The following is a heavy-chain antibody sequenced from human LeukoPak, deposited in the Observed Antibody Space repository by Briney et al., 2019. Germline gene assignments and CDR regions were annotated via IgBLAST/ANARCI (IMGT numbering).Heavy chain of an antibody. CDR1: GFSLSTSGMC. V-gene: IGHV2-70*11. CDR3: ARIRIGGNKDYYYGMDV. CDR2: IDWDDDK. D-gene: IGHD3-3*01. J-gene: IGHJ6*02. Sequence: SGPALVKPTQTLTLTCTFSGFSLSTSGMCVSWIRQPPGKALERLAGIDWDDDKYYSTSLKTRLTISKDTSKNQVDLTMTNMDPVDTATYYCARIRIGGNKDYYYGMDVWGQGTTVTVSS.